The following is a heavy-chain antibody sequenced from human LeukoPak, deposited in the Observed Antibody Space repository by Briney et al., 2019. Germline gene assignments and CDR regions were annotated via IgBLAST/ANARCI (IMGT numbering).Heavy chain of an antibody. CDR1: GFTFSSYS. D-gene: IGHD2-15*01. Sequence: GGSLRLSCAASGFTFSSYSMNWVRQAPGKGLEWVSSISSSSSDIYYADSVKGRFTVSRDNAKNSLYLQMNSLRAEDTAVYYCARDPLFCSGGSCYLAYFDYWGQGTLVTVSS. V-gene: IGHV3-21*01. J-gene: IGHJ4*02. CDR3: ARDPLFCSGGSCYLAYFDY. CDR2: ISSSSSDI.